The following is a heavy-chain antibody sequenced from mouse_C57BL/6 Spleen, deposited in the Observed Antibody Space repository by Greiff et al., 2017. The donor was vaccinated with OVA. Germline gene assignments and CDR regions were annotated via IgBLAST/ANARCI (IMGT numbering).Heavy chain of an antibody. Sequence: DVLLVASWAELVKPGASVKLSCTASGFNIKDYYMHWVKQRTEQGLEWIGRIDPEDGETKYASKLQGKATITADTSSNTAYLQRSSLTSEDTAVYYCARSFYYGNLYAMDYWGQGTSVTVSS. CDR3: ARSFYYGNLYAMDY. CDR1: GFNIKDYY. V-gene: IGHV14-2*01. D-gene: IGHD2-1*01. J-gene: IGHJ4*01. CDR2: IDPEDGET.